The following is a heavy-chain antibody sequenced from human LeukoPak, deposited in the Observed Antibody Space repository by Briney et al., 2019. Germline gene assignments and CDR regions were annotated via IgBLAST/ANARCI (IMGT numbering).Heavy chain of an antibody. D-gene: IGHD5-12*01. Sequence: GASVKVSCKAFGYTFTSNYMHWVRQAPGQGPEWMGVISPSGGSTTYAQKFQGRVTLTRDMSTSTDYLELSSLRSEDTAVYYCARDGAWLRFDSWGQGTLVTVSS. CDR1: GYTFTSNY. V-gene: IGHV1-46*01. CDR3: ARDGAWLRFDS. CDR2: ISPSGGST. J-gene: IGHJ4*02.